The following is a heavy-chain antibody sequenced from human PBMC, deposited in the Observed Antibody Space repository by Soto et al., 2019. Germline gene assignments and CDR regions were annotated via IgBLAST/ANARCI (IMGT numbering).Heavy chain of an antibody. D-gene: IGHD1-26*01. CDR3: AGDIRSGSYRFDY. V-gene: IGHV4-59*08. CDR2: IYDSGST. Sequence: SETLSLTCTVSDGSISSYYWSWLRQPPGKGLEWIGYIYDSGSTTYNPSLESRVTISVDRPNNQFSLKLRSVTAADTAIYYCAGDIRSGSYRFDYWGQGTLVTVSS. CDR1: DGSISSYY. J-gene: IGHJ4*02.